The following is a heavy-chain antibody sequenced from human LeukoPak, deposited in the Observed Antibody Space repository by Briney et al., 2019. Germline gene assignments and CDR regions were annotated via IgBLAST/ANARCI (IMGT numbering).Heavy chain of an antibody. CDR2: INHSGST. D-gene: IGHD4-11*01. V-gene: IGHV4-34*01. CDR1: GGSFSGYY. CDR3: ASSTRVTTETAFDI. J-gene: IGHJ3*02. Sequence: SETLSLTCAVYGGSFSGYYWSWIRRPPGKGLEWIGEINHSGSTNYNPSLKSRVTISVDTSKNQFSLKLSSVTAADTAVYYCASSTRVTTETAFDIWGQGTMVTVSS.